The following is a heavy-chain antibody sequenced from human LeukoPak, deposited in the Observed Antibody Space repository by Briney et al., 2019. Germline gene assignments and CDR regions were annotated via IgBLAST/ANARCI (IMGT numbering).Heavy chain of an antibody. J-gene: IGHJ4*02. CDR3: ARVSGRGSTYASFDS. CDR2: IYHSGTA. V-gene: IGHV4-30-2*01. Sequence: SETLSLTCAVSGGSISSAGYSWSWIRQPPGKGLEWIGYIYHSGTAYYNPSLKSRFTISVNTSKNQFSLRLNSVTAADTAVYYCARVSGRGSTYASFDSWGQGTLVTVSS. CDR1: GGSISSAGYS. D-gene: IGHD5-18*01.